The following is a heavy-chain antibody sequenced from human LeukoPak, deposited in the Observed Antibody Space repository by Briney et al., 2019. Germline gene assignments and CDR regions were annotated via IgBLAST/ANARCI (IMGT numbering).Heavy chain of an antibody. D-gene: IGHD3-10*01. Sequence: SVKVSCKASGGTFSSYAISWVRQAPGQGLEWMGGIIPIFGTANYAQKFQGRVTITADEATSTAYMELSSLRSEDTAVYYYARVSGSYYNEPPGYWGQGTLVTVSS. CDR1: GGTFSSYA. CDR2: IIPIFGTA. J-gene: IGHJ4*02. CDR3: ARVSGSYYNEPPGY. V-gene: IGHV1-69*13.